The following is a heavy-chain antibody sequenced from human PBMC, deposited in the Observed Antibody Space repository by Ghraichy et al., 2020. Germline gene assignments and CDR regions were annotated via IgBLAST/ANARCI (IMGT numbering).Heavy chain of an antibody. CDR3: ARDPGSAINPYYFDY. Sequence: SQTLSLTCAISGDSVSSNIAAWSWIRQSPSRGLEWLGRTYYRSKWYNGYAISVKRRITIKADTSKNQFSLQLNSVTPEDTAVYYCARDPGSAINPYYFDYWGQGTRVTVSS. D-gene: IGHD3-10*01. CDR1: GDSVSSNIAA. J-gene: IGHJ4*02. CDR2: TYYRSKWYN. V-gene: IGHV6-1*01.